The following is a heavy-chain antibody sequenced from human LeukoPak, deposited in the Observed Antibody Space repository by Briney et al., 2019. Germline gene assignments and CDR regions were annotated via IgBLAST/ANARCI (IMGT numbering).Heavy chain of an antibody. D-gene: IGHD4-17*01. V-gene: IGHV4-38-2*02. J-gene: IGHJ6*03. Sequence: SETLSLTCTVSGDSITNYYWNWIRQPPGKGLEWIGSIYRSGSTFYNPSLKSRVTISLDTSKNQFSLKLSSVTAADTAVYFCARGTYGYYMDVWGKGTTVTVSS. CDR2: IYRSGST. CDR3: ARGTYGYYMDV. CDR1: GDSITNYY.